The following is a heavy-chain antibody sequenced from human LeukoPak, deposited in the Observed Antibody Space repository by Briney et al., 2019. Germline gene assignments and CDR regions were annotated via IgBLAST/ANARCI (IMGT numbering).Heavy chain of an antibody. CDR3: ETVVTAETNWFDP. V-gene: IGHV3-7*01. D-gene: IGHD2-21*02. Sequence: PGGSLRLSCAASGFTFSSYWMSWVRQAPGKGLEWVASIKQDGSEKYYVDSVNGRFTISRDNAKNSLYLQMNSLRAEDTAVYYCETVVTAETNWFDPWGQGTLVTVSS. CDR1: GFTFSSYW. CDR2: IKQDGSEK. J-gene: IGHJ5*02.